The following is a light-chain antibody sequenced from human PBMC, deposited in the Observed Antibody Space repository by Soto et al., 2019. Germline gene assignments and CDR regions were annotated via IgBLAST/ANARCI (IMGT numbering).Light chain of an antibody. Sequence: DIVMTQSPDSLAVSLGDRATINCKSRQRVLYSSNNKNYLAWYQQKPGRAPRLLLYDASSLETGVPSRFSGSGSGTDFTLTISSLQPEDVATYYCQHYDHLPITFGQGTRLEIK. J-gene: IGKJ5*01. CDR1: QRVLYSSNNKNY. CDR2: DAS. CDR3: QHYDHLPIT. V-gene: IGKV4-1*01.